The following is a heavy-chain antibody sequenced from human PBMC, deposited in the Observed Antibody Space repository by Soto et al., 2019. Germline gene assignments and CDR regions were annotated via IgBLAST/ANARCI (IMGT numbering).Heavy chain of an antibody. CDR1: GYSFTSYW. J-gene: IGHJ4*02. CDR2: IYPGDSDT. CDR3: ARTTYYDFWSGYYTQYYFDY. V-gene: IGHV5-51*01. D-gene: IGHD3-3*01. Sequence: GESLKISCKGSGYSFTSYWIGWVRQMPGKGLEWMGIIYPGDSDTRYSPSFQGQVTISADKSISTAYLQWSSLKASDTAMYYCARTTYYDFWSGYYTQYYFDYWGQGTLVTVSS.